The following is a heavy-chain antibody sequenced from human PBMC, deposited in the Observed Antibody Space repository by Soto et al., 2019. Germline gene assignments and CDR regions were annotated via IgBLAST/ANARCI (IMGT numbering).Heavy chain of an antibody. V-gene: IGHV3-30-3*01. J-gene: IGHJ4*02. CDR2: ISYDGSNK. Sequence: GGSLRLSCAASGFTFSSYAMHWVRQAPGKGLEWVAVISYDGSNKYYADSVKGRFTISRDNSKNTLYLQMNSLRAEDTTVYYCARDYYDSSGYPLNWGQGTLVTVSS. CDR1: GFTFSSYA. D-gene: IGHD3-22*01. CDR3: ARDYYDSSGYPLN.